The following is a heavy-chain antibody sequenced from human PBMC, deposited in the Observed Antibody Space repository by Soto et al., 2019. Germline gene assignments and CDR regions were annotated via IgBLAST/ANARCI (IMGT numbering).Heavy chain of an antibody. Sequence: SETLSLTCTVSGGSISGYYWSWIRQPPGKGLEWIGYIYYSGSTNYNPSLKSRVTISVDTSKNQFSLKLSSVTAADTAVYYCARAYCSGGSCYYHNWFDPWGQGTLVTVSS. D-gene: IGHD2-15*01. CDR2: IYYSGST. CDR3: ARAYCSGGSCYYHNWFDP. V-gene: IGHV4-59*01. J-gene: IGHJ5*02. CDR1: GGSISGYY.